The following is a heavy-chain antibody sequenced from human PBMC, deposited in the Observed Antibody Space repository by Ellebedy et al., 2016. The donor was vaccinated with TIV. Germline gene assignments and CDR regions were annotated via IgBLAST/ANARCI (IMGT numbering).Heavy chain of an antibody. CDR1: GGTFSSYA. CDR2: IIPILGIA. CDR3: ARDDRVGATTLYYYYGMDV. Sequence: ASVKVSCKASGGTFSSYAISWVRQAPGQGLEWMGRIIPILGIANYAQKFQGRVTITADKSTSTAYMELSSLRSEDTAVYYCARDDRVGATTLYYYYGMDVWGQGTTVTVSS. J-gene: IGHJ6*02. V-gene: IGHV1-69*04. D-gene: IGHD1-26*01.